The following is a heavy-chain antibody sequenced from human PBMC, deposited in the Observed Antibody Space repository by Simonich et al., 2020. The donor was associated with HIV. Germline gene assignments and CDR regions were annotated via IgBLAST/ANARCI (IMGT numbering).Heavy chain of an antibody. V-gene: IGHV1-58*01. CDR2: SVVGSVHT. CDR1: GFSFTGSA. CDR3: ARDLVGIVGATRRFFDY. D-gene: IGHD1-26*01. J-gene: IGHJ4*02. Sequence: QMQLVQSGPEGKKPGTSVKVSCKASGFSFTGSALRWVRQARGQGLEWVGWSVVGSVHTAYAQKFPERVTITRDMSTNTAYMEGSSLRSEDTAVYYCARDLVGIVGATRRFFDYWGQGTLVTVSS.